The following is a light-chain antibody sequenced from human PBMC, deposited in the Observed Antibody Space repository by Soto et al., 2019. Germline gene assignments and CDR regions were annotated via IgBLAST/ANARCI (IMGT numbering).Light chain of an antibody. CDR3: SSYAGINNLGV. J-gene: IGLJ1*01. V-gene: IGLV2-8*01. Sequence: QSALTQPPSASGSPGQSVTISCTGTSSDVGGYKYVFWYQQHPDKAPKLMIFEVNKRPSGVPDRFSGSKSGNTASLTVSGLQAEDEADYYCSSYAGINNLGVFGTGTKLTVL. CDR1: SSDVGGYKY. CDR2: EVN.